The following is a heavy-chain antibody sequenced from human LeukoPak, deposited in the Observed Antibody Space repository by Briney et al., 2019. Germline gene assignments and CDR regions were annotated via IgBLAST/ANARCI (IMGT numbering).Heavy chain of an antibody. CDR3: ARVVTLTGRCFDY. V-gene: IGHV1-18*01. CDR2: ISAYNGNT. D-gene: IGHD3-9*01. Sequence: ASVKVFCKASGYTFSSFGITWVRQAPGQGLEWMGWISAYNGNTNFAQKLQGRVTMTTDTSTSTAYMELRGLRSDDTAVYYCARVVTLTGRCFDYWGQGTLVTVSS. J-gene: IGHJ4*02. CDR1: GYTFSSFG.